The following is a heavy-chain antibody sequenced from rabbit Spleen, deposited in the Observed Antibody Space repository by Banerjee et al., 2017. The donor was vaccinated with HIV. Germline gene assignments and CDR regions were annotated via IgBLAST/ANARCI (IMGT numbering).Heavy chain of an antibody. D-gene: IGHD4-1*01. V-gene: IGHV1S7*01. J-gene: IGHJ4*01. CDR1: GFTLSSYY. CDR3: ATNHYTGDFNL. Sequence: QLKESGGGLVQPGGSLKLSCKASGFTLSSYYMNWVRQAPGKGLEWIGYIDPVFGITYYASWVNGRFSISRENAQNTVFLQMTSLTAADTATYFCATNHYTGDFNLWGPGTLVTVS. CDR2: IDPVFGIT.